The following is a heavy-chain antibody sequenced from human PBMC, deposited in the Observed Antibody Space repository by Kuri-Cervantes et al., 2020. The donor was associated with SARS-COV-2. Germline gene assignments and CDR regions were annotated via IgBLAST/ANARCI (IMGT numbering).Heavy chain of an antibody. V-gene: IGHV1-8*03. CDR2: MNPNSGNT. J-gene: IGHJ6*03. CDR3: ARGKAEDYYYYMDV. CDR1: GYTFTSYD. Sequence: ASVKVSCKASGYTFTSYDINWVRQATGQGLEWMGWMNPNSGNTGYAQKFQGRVTITRNTSISTAYMELSSLRSEDTAVYYCARGKAEDYYYYMDVWGKGTTVTVSS. D-gene: IGHD2-15*01.